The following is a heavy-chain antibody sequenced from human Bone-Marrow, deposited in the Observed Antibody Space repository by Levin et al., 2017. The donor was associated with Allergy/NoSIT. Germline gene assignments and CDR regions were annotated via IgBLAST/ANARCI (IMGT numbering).Heavy chain of an antibody. CDR1: GFSFSVYW. J-gene: IGHJ6*02. Sequence: RTGGSLRLSCAASGFSFSVYWMNWVRQAPGKGLEWVARISHNGSVTTYADSVKGRFSISRDNPKNTLYLQLSGLRGDDTAIYFCAKDMRAHYDFWSGHAMDVWGRGATVIVS. V-gene: IGHV3-74*03. CDR3: AKDMRAHYDFWSGHAMDV. D-gene: IGHD3-3*01. CDR2: ISHNGSVT.